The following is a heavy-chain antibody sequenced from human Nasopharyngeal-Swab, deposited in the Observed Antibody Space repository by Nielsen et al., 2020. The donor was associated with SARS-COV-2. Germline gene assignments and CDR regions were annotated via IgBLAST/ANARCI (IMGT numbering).Heavy chain of an antibody. CDR2: IYYSGST. V-gene: IGHV4-31*02. Sequence: RQAPGKGLEWIGYIYYSGSTYYNPSLKSRVTISVDTSKNQFSLKLSSVTAADTAVYYCARGRYCSSTSCFDYYGMDVWGQGTTVTVSS. D-gene: IGHD2-2*01. CDR3: ARGRYCSSTSCFDYYGMDV. J-gene: IGHJ6*02.